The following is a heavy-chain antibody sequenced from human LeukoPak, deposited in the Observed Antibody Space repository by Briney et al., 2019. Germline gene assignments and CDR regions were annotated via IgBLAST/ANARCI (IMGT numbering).Heavy chain of an antibody. CDR1: GGSISTYY. CDR2: ISASGAT. D-gene: IGHD6-19*01. Sequence: PSETLSLTCTVSGGSISTYYWSWIRQSPGKGLEWIAHISASGATNYNPSLESRVTVSIDSYKNQFSLKLSSVTGADTAVFYCARSPHNSAWYEKWFDPWGQGTLVTVSS. CDR3: ARSPHNSAWYEKWFDP. V-gene: IGHV4-4*08. J-gene: IGHJ5*02.